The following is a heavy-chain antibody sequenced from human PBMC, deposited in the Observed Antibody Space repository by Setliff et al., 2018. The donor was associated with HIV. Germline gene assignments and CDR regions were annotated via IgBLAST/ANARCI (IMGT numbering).Heavy chain of an antibody. J-gene: IGHJ4*02. CDR1: GFTFSSYS. D-gene: IGHD2-2*01. V-gene: IGHV3-21*01. Sequence: GSLRLSCAASGFTFSSYSMNWVRQAPGKGLEWVSSISSSSSYIYYADSVKGRFTISRDNAKNSLYLQMNSLRAEDTAVYYCARIYCSSTSCPTHYWGQGTLVTVSS. CDR2: ISSSSSYI. CDR3: ARIYCSSTSCPTHY.